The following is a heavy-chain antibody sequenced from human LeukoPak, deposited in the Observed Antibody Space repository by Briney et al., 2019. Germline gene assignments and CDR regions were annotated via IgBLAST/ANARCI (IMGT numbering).Heavy chain of an antibody. Sequence: ASVKVSCKVSGYTLTELSMHWVRQAPGKGLEWMGGLDPEDGETIYAQKFQGRVTMTEDTSTDTAYMELSSLRSEDTAVYYCATAGYSSGWYSMGGYFDYWGQGTLVTVSS. CDR2: LDPEDGET. CDR1: GYTLTELS. CDR3: ATAGYSSGWYSMGGYFDY. J-gene: IGHJ4*02. V-gene: IGHV1-24*01. D-gene: IGHD6-19*01.